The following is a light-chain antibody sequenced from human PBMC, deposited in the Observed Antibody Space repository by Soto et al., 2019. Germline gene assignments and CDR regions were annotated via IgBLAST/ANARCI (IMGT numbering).Light chain of an antibody. CDR2: DAS. J-gene: IGKJ3*01. Sequence: EIVLTHSPATLSLSPGERATLSCRASQSVSSYLAWYQQKPGQAPRLLIYDASNRATGIPARFSGSGSGTDFTLTISSLEPEDFAVYYCQQRSNCSFGPGTKVDIK. CDR1: QSVSSY. CDR3: QQRSNCS. V-gene: IGKV3-11*01.